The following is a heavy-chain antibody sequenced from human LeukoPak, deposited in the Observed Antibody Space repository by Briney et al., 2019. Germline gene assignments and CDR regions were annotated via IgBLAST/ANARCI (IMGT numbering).Heavy chain of an antibody. Sequence: GGSLRLSCAASGFSLSNYWMHWVRQAPGKGLVWVARINIEGSITTHADSVKGRFTISRDNAKNTLYLQMNSLRAEDTAVYYCVRTLGDAWGQGTLVTVSS. J-gene: IGHJ5*02. D-gene: IGHD7-27*01. CDR3: VRTLGDA. CDR2: INIEGSIT. CDR1: GFSLSNYW. V-gene: IGHV3-74*01.